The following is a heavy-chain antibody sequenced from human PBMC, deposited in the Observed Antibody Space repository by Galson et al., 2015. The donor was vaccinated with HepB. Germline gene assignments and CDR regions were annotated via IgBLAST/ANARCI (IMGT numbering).Heavy chain of an antibody. D-gene: IGHD4-23*01. CDR1: GFSLSTSGVG. CDR2: IYWDDDK. Sequence: ALVKPTQTLTLTCTFSGFSLSTSGVGVGWIRQPPGKALEWLALIYWDDDKRYSPSLKSRLTITKDTSKNQVVLTMTNMDPVDTATYYCAHTRPPMWGNSGIGYWGQGTLVTVSS. V-gene: IGHV2-5*02. J-gene: IGHJ4*02. CDR3: AHTRPPMWGNSGIGY.